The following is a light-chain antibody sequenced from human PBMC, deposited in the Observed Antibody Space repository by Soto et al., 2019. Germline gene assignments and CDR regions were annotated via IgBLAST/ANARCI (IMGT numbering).Light chain of an antibody. CDR1: STLSSRH. V-gene: IGKV3-20*01. CDR2: GSS. CDR3: QQYGYSRT. J-gene: IGKJ1*01. Sequence: EIVMTHSPGARSLSPHEISTLSCRASSTLSSRHLAWYQQKPGQAPRLLIYGSSSRATDIPDRFSGSGSGTDFTLTISTLEPEDFATYYCQQYGYSRTFGQGTKVDIK.